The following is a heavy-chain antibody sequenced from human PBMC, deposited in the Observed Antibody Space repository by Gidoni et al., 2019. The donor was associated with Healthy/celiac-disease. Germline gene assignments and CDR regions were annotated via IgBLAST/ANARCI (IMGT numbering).Heavy chain of an antibody. CDR3: ARGVLRYSLTPGY. J-gene: IGHJ4*02. D-gene: IGHD3-9*01. Sequence: QVQLQQWGAGLLTPSETLSLTCAVYGGSFSRYYWSWIRQPPGKGLEWIGEINHSGSTNYNPSLKSRVTISVDTSKNQFSLKLSSVTTADTAVYYCARGVLRYSLTPGYWGQGTLVTVSS. CDR1: GGSFSRYY. V-gene: IGHV4-34*01. CDR2: INHSGST.